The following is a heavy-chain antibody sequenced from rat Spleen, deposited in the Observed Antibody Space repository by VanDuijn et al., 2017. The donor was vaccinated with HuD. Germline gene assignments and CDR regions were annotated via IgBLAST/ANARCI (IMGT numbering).Heavy chain of an antibody. J-gene: IGHJ2*01. V-gene: IGHV5-22*01. D-gene: IGHD5-1*01. Sequence: EVQLVESGGGLVQPGRSMKLSCAASGFTFSNYDMAWVRQAPGKGLEWVASITDTGGSTFYPDSMKGRFTISRDNAKSTLYLQMNSLRSEDTATYYCANNWELYYWGQGVMVTVSS. CDR1: GFTFSNYD. CDR2: ITDTGGST. CDR3: ANNWELYY.